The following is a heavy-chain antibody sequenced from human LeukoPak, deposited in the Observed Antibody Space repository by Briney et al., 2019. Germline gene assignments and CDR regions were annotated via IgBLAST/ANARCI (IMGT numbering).Heavy chain of an antibody. V-gene: IGHV1-2*02. Sequence: ASVKVSCKASGGTFSSYAISWVRQAPGQGLEWMGWINPNSGGTNYAQKFQGRVTMTRDTSISTAYMELSRLRSDDTAVYYCAREYIAAAGTSVHWFDPWGQGTLVTASS. CDR1: GGTFSSYA. D-gene: IGHD6-13*01. CDR3: AREYIAAAGTSVHWFDP. CDR2: INPNSGGT. J-gene: IGHJ5*02.